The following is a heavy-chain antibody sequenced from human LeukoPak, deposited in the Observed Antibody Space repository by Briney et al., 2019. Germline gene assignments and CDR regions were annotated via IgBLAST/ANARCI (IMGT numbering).Heavy chain of an antibody. J-gene: IGHJ4*02. CDR1: GFTVSNNY. V-gene: IGHV3-53*01. D-gene: IGHD1-1*01. CDR2: ILAGVGT. Sequence: GGSLRLSCAASGFTVSNNYMTWVRQAPGKGLEWVSIILAGVGTYYADSVRGRFTISRDNSKNTLYLQMNSLEAEDAAVYYCARGDRGTGQHFDYWGQGTLVTVS. CDR3: ARGDRGTGQHFDY.